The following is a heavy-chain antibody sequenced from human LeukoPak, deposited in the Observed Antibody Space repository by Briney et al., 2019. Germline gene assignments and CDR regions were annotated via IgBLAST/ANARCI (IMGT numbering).Heavy chain of an antibody. CDR2: IYHSGST. CDR3: AAVAQGVVLY. CDR1: GYSISSGYY. V-gene: IGHV4-38-2*02. D-gene: IGHD6-19*01. Sequence: SETLSLTCTVSGYSISSGYYWGWIRQPPGKGLEWIGSIYHSGSTYYNPSLRSRLVMSIDASKSQLSLKMTSVTAADTALYYCAAVAQGVVLYWGQGTLVTVYS. J-gene: IGHJ4*02.